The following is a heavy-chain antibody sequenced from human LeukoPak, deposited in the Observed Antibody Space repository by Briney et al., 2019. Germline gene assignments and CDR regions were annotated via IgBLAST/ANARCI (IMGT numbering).Heavy chain of an antibody. CDR2: IIPIFGTA. J-gene: IGHJ3*02. D-gene: IGHD3-3*01. Sequence: ASVKVSCKASGYTFTSYGISWVRQAPGQGLEWMGGIIPIFGTANYAQKFQGRVTITTDESTSTAYMELSSLRSEDTAVYYCARAPGGGFLEWLGPNAFDIWGQGTMVTVSS. V-gene: IGHV1-69*05. CDR3: ARAPGGGFLEWLGPNAFDI. CDR1: GYTFTSYG.